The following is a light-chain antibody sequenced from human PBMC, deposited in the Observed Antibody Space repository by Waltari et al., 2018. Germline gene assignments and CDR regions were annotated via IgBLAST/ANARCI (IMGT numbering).Light chain of an antibody. CDR1: QSVSSY. V-gene: IGKV3-11*01. CDR3: QQRSDWPPH. Sequence: EIELTQSPATLSLSPGERATLSCRASQSVSSYLGWYQQTPGQAPRLLIYDASNRTTGIPARFSGSGSGTDFTLTISSLEPEDFAVYYCQQRSDWPPHFGQGTRLEMK. CDR2: DAS. J-gene: IGKJ5*01.